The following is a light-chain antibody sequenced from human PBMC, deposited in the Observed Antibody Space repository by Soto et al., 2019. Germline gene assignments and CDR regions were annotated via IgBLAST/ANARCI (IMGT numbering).Light chain of an antibody. V-gene: IGLV4-69*01. Sequence: QPVLTQSPSASASLGASVKLTCTLSSGLSSYAIAWHQQRPEKGPRYLMKLNSDGSHSKGDGIPDRFSGSSSGAERYLTISSLQSEDEADYYCQTWGTGIVVFGGGTKVTVL. CDR1: SGLSSYA. J-gene: IGLJ2*01. CDR2: LNSDGSH. CDR3: QTWGTGIVV.